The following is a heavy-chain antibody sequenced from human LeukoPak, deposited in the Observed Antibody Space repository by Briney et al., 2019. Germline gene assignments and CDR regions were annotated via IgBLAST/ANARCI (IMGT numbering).Heavy chain of an antibody. Sequence: GGSLRLSCAASGFTFSSYWMNWARQAPGKGLEWVASINHNGNVNYYVDSVKGRFTISRDNAKNSLYLQMSNLRAEDTAVYFCARGGGSDVWGQGATVTVSS. V-gene: IGHV3-7*03. D-gene: IGHD2-15*01. CDR1: GFTFSSYW. CDR3: ARGGGSDV. J-gene: IGHJ6*02. CDR2: INHNGNVN.